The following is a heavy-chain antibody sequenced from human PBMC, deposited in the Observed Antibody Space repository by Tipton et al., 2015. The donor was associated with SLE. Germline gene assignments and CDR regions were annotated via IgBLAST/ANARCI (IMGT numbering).Heavy chain of an antibody. CDR1: GFTFSNYG. V-gene: IGHV3-30*02. CDR3: AKSKYGSGSHYDY. CDR2: IWYDGSYK. D-gene: IGHD3-10*01. Sequence: GSLRLSCEASGFTFSNYGMHWVRQAPGKGLEWVALIWYDGSYKYYADSVKGRFTISRDSSKNTLFLQMNNLRPEDTALYFCAKSKYGSGSHYDYWGQGTLVTVSS. J-gene: IGHJ4*02.